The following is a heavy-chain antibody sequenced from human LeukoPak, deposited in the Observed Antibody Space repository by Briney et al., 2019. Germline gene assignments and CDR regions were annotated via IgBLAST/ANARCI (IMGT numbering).Heavy chain of an antibody. Sequence: GASMKVPCKASGYSFTGYYIHWVRQAPGQGLEWMGWINPDGDVTKSAQKFQGRVTMTSDKSINTVYMELSGLTSDDTALYYCARGPNHYYYMDFWGKGTTVSVSS. CDR2: INPDGDVT. J-gene: IGHJ6*03. CDR3: ARGPNHYYYMDF. V-gene: IGHV1-2*02. D-gene: IGHD2-8*01. CDR1: GYSFTGYY.